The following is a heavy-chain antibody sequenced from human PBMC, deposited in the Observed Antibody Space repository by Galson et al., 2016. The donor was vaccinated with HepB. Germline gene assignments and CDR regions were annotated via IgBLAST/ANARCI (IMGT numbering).Heavy chain of an antibody. CDR1: GFTFSNYA. Sequence: SLRLSCAASGFTFSNYAMHWVRQALGKGLEYVSGISSNGATTYYANSVKGRFIISRDNPKNTLYLQMGSLRGEDMALYYCARNSRFLDWLPEDDFDYWGQGTLVTVSS. CDR3: ARNSRFLDWLPEDDFDY. V-gene: IGHV3-64*01. CDR2: ISSNGATT. J-gene: IGHJ4*02. D-gene: IGHD3/OR15-3a*01.